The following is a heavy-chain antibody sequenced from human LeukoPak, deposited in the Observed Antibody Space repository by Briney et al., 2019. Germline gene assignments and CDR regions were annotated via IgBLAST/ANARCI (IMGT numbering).Heavy chain of an antibody. Sequence: PGGSLRLSCAASGFTFSNYAIHWVRQAPGKGLEWVAVISYDGNNKYYADSVKGRFTISRDNSKNTVHLQVDSLRVDDTALYYCAKEAPDRYSGSYGAPIDNWGQGTLVTVSS. V-gene: IGHV3-30*18. CDR3: AKEAPDRYSGSYGAPIDN. J-gene: IGHJ4*02. CDR1: GFTFSNYA. D-gene: IGHD1-26*01. CDR2: ISYDGNNK.